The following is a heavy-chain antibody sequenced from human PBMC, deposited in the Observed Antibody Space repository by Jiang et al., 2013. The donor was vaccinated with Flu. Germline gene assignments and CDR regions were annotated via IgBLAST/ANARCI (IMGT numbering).Heavy chain of an antibody. V-gene: IGHV3-73*01. CDR1: GFTFSGSA. CDR3: TRVSSSGYSYYFDY. D-gene: IGHD3-22*01. Sequence: VQLLESGGGLVQPGGSLKVSCAASGFTFSGSAMHWVRQASGKGLEWVGRIRNKANSYATAYAASVKGRFTISRDDSKNTAYLQMNSLKTEDTAVYYCTRVSSSGYSYYFDYWGQGTPGHRLL. CDR2: IRNKANSYAT. J-gene: IGHJ4*02.